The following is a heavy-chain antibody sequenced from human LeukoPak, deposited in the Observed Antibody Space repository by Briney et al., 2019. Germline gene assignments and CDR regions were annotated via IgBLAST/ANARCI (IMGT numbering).Heavy chain of an antibody. CDR1: GVSITSTSYY. Sequence: SETLSLTCTVSGVSITSTSYYWGWIRQSPGKGLEWIGSIYYNGDTSYNPSLNSRATISVDTSKNQFSLKLNSVTAADTAVYYCSSHSRSGHFYFYYMVVWGKGTTVTVSS. V-gene: IGHV4-39*01. CDR2: IYYNGDT. J-gene: IGHJ6*03. D-gene: IGHD6-6*01. CDR3: SSHSRSGHFYFYYMVV.